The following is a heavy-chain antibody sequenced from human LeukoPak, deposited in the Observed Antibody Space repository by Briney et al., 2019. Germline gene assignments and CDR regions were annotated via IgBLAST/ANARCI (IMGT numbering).Heavy chain of an antibody. D-gene: IGHD2-2*02. CDR2: MYHSGST. CDR1: GYSISSGYY. Sequence: PSETLSLTCTVSGYSISSGYYWGWIRQPPGKGLEWIGSMYHSGSTFYNPSLKSRVTISVDTSKNQFSLKLSSVTVADTAVYYCARGTYTMTTDAFDIWGQGTMITVSS. J-gene: IGHJ3*02. V-gene: IGHV4-38-2*02. CDR3: ARGTYTMTTDAFDI.